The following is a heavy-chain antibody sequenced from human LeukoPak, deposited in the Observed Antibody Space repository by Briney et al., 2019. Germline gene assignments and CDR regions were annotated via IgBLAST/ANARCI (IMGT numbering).Heavy chain of an antibody. D-gene: IGHD3-3*01. V-gene: IGHV1-2*02. CDR1: GYTFTAYY. CDR3: ARDGFWSGYYVGGNYYYYMDV. J-gene: IGHJ6*03. Sequence: ASVKVSCKVSGYTFTAYYIHWVRQAPGQGLEWMGWINPNSGGTNYAQKFQGRVTMTRDTSISTAYMELSRLRSDDTAVYYCARDGFWSGYYVGGNYYYYMDVWGKGTTVTVSS. CDR2: INPNSGGT.